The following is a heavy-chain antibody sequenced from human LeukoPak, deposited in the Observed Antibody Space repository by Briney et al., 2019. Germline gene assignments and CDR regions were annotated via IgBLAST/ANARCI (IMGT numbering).Heavy chain of an antibody. Sequence: PSETLSLTCTVYGGSITVNYWSWVRQPPGKGLEWIGHISHNGITNYNPSLKSRLTISIDTSTIQFSLTLRSVTAADTAIYFCARLREDAFDIWGQGTMVTVSS. V-gene: IGHV4-59*08. J-gene: IGHJ3*02. CDR3: ARLREDAFDI. D-gene: IGHD3-10*01. CDR2: ISHNGIT. CDR1: GGSITVNY.